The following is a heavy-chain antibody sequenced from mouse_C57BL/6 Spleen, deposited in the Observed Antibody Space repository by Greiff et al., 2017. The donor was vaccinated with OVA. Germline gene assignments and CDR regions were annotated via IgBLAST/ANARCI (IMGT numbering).Heavy chain of an antibody. D-gene: IGHD2-3*01. CDR3: ASREIYDGYSYYAMDY. CDR1: GYTFTDYY. V-gene: IGHV1-26*01. J-gene: IGHJ4*01. Sequence: EVQLQQSGPELVKPGASVKISCKASGYTFTDYYMNWVKQSHGKSLEWIGDINPNNGGTSYNQKFKGKATLTVDKSSSTAYMELRSLTSEDSAVYYCASREIYDGYSYYAMDYWGQGTSVTVSS. CDR2: INPNNGGT.